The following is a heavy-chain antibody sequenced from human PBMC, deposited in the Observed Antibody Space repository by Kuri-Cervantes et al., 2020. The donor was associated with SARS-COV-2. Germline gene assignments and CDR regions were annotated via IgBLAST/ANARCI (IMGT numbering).Heavy chain of an antibody. J-gene: IGHJ5*02. CDR2: IYYSGST. CDR3: ARDFWSGYYGGNWFDP. D-gene: IGHD3-3*01. CDR1: GGSISSSSYY. Sequence: SETLSLTCTVSGGSISSSSYYWGWIRQPPGKGLEWIGSIYYSGSTYYNPSLKSRVTISVDTFKNQFSLRLSSVTAADTAVYYCARDFWSGYYGGNWFDPWGQGTLVTVSS. V-gene: IGHV4-39*02.